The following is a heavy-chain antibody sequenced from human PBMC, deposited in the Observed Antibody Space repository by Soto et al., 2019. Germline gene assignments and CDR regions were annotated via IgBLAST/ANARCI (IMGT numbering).Heavy chain of an antibody. CDR1: GFTFINYA. J-gene: IGHJ5*02. CDR2: IDDSGAST. Sequence: GGSLRLSCEASGFTFINYAMSWVRQAPGKGLEWVSGIDDSGASTYYADSMKGRFSISRDNSKNTLYLQMHGLRVEDTAVYYCAKDVYRSGTMPCFDTWGQGTLVTVSS. V-gene: IGHV3-23*01. CDR3: AKDVYRSGTMPCFDT. D-gene: IGHD2-2*01.